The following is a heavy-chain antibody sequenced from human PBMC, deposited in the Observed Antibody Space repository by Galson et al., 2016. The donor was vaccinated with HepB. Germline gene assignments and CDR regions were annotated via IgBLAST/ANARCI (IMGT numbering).Heavy chain of an antibody. CDR3: ARLERGPWRLDP. D-gene: IGHD1-26*01. V-gene: IGHV4-61*07. CDR2: VYYSGST. Sequence: WIGYVYYSGSTNYNPSYNPSLKSRVTISIDTSRNQFSLNLTSVTAADTAFYYCARLERGPWRLDPWGQGTLVIVSS. J-gene: IGHJ5*02.